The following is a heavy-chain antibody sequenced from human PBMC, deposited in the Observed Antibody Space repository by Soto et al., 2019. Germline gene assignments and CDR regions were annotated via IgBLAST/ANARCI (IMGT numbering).Heavy chain of an antibody. Sequence: GGSLRLSCAASGFTFSSYGMHWVRQAPGKGLEWVAVISYDGSNKYYADSVKGRFTISRDNSKNTLYLQMNSLRAEDTAVYYCAKADYYDSSGYYIDYYYYGMDVWDQGTTVTVSS. CDR2: ISYDGSNK. CDR1: GFTFSSYG. D-gene: IGHD3-22*01. V-gene: IGHV3-30*18. J-gene: IGHJ6*02. CDR3: AKADYYDSSGYYIDYYYYGMDV.